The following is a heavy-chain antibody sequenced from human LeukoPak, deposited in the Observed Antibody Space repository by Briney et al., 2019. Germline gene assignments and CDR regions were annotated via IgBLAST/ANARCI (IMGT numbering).Heavy chain of an antibody. CDR3: ARDGASQVSNPPFPDY. J-gene: IGHJ4*02. Sequence: GRSLRLSCAASGFTFSSYAMHWVRQAPGKGLEWVAVISYDGSNKYYADSVKGRLTISRDNSKNTLYLQMNSLRAEDTAVYYCARDGASQVSNPPFPDYWGQGTLVTVSS. CDR2: ISYDGSNK. CDR1: GFTFSSYA. D-gene: IGHD1-14*01. V-gene: IGHV3-30-3*01.